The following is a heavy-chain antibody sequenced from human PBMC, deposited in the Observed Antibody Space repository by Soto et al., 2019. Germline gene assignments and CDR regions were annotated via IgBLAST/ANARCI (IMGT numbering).Heavy chain of an antibody. CDR2: ISTSGGST. Sequence: GGSLRLSCAASGFTFSSYAMSWVRQAPGKGLEWVSAISTSGGSTYYAPSVKGRFTISRDNSKNTLYMQMNSLRAEDTAVYYCAKRASDSSYYMDVWGKGTTVTVSS. V-gene: IGHV3-23*01. D-gene: IGHD6-6*01. J-gene: IGHJ6*03. CDR3: AKRASDSSYYMDV. CDR1: GFTFSSYA.